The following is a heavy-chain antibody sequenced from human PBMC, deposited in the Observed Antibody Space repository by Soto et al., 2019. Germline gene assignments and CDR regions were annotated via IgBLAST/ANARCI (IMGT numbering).Heavy chain of an antibody. J-gene: IGHJ1*01. CDR1: GFTFSSYS. CDR3: ARSSFSDS. Sequence: EVQLVESGGGLVQPGGSLRLSCAASGFTFSSYSMNWVRQAPGKGLEWVSYISSSSSTIYYADSVKGRFTISRDNAKNSLYLQMNGLRDEDTAVYYGARSSFSDSWGQGTLVTFSS. V-gene: IGHV3-48*02. D-gene: IGHD2-21*02. CDR2: ISSSSSTI.